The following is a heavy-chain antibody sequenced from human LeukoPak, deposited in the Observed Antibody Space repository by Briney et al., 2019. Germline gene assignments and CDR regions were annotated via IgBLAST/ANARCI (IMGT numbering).Heavy chain of an antibody. CDR1: GFTFSSYG. D-gene: IGHD1-26*01. CDR3: ARPYLTWIVGGHDY. Sequence: GGSLRLSCVASGFTFSSYGMNWVRQAPGKGLQWVASIEQDGSEEYYVDSVKGRFTISRDNAKNSLYLQMNSLRAEDTAVYYCARPYLTWIVGGHDYWGQGTLVTVSS. J-gene: IGHJ4*02. CDR2: IEQDGSEE. V-gene: IGHV3-7*01.